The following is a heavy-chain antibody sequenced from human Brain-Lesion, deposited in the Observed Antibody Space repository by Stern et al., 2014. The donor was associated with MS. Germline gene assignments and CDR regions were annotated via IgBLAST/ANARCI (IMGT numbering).Heavy chain of an antibody. D-gene: IGHD1-26*01. CDR1: GYTLTELS. Sequence: DQLVESGAEVKKPGASVKVSCKVSGYTLTELSMHWVRQAPRKGLEWMGGFDPEDGETIYAQKFQGRVTMTEYTSTDTAYMELSSLRSEDTAVYYCATLSPGAGGNYYRHFDYWGQGTLVTVSS. CDR3: ATLSPGAGGNYYRHFDY. V-gene: IGHV1-24*01. CDR2: FDPEDGET. J-gene: IGHJ4*02.